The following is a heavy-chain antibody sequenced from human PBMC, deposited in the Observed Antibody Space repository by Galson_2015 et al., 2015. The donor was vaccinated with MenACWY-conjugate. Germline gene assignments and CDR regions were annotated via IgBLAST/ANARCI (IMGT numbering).Heavy chain of an antibody. CDR2: ISDSGGAT. CDR1: GFTFRQYA. J-gene: IGHJ6*03. Sequence: SLRLSCAASGFTFRQYAMSWVRQAPGTGLEWVAIISDSGGATLYIDSVKGRFTISRDNSKNTLYLQMSRLRAEDTALYYCAKDVYMDVWGKGTTVSVSS. CDR3: AKDVYMDV. V-gene: IGHV3-23*01.